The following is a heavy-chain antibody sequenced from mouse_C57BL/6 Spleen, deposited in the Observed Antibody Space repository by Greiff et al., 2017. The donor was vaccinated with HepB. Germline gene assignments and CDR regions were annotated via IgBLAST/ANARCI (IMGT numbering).Heavy chain of an antibody. J-gene: IGHJ4*01. CDR3: AREGTDRRGEYYALDC. Sequence: QVQLQQPGAELVMPGASVKLSCKASGYTFTSYWMHWVKQRPGQGLEWIGAIDPSDSYTNYNQKFKGKSTLTVDKSSSTAYMQLSSLSTEGSAVYYCAREGTDRRGEYYALDCWGQGTTVTVSS. CDR2: IDPSDSYT. CDR1: GYTFTSYW. V-gene: IGHV1-69*01. D-gene: IGHD3-3*01.